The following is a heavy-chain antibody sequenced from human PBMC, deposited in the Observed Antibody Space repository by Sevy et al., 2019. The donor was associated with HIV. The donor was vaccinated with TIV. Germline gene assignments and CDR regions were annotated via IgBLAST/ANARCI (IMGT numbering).Heavy chain of an antibody. CDR1: GFTFSSYA. Sequence: RGSLRLSCAASGFTFSSYAMSWVRQAPGKGLEWVSAISGSGGSTYYADSVKGRFTISRENSKNTRYLQMNSLKAEDTAVYYWAKDRVITMVRGVPHYGMDVWGQGTTVTVSS. CDR2: ISGSGGST. V-gene: IGHV3-23*01. J-gene: IGHJ6*02. D-gene: IGHD3-10*01. CDR3: AKDRVITMVRGVPHYGMDV.